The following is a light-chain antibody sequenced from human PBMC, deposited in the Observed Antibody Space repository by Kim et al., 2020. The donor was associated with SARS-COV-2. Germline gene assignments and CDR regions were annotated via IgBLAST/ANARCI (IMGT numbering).Light chain of an antibody. CDR3: QTYDTVPYN. Sequence: SASVGDRVTITCRASQAIRKYVAWYQQKPGKIPKLLIHAVSTLQSGVPSRFSGGGSGTDFTLTIRGLQPEDVATYYCQTYDTVPYNFGQGTKLEI. V-gene: IGKV1-27*01. CDR2: AVS. J-gene: IGKJ2*01. CDR1: QAIRKY.